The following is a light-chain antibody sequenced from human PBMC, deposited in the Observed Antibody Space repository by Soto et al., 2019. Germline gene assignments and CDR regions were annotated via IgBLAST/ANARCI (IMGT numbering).Light chain of an antibody. CDR2: EVS. J-gene: IGLJ3*02. CDR1: SSDVGRYNY. CDR3: SSYTSISSWV. Sequence: QSALTQPASMSGSPGQSITISCTGTSSDVGRYNYVSWYQQHPGKAPKVIIYEVSNRPSGVSDRFSGSKSGNTASLTISGLQAEDEADYYCSSYTSISSWVFGGGTQLTVL. V-gene: IGLV2-14*01.